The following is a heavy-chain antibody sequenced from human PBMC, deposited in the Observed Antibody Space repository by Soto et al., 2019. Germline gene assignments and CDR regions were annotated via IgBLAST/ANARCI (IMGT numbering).Heavy chain of an antibody. CDR3: ARIAATGRGWDV. Sequence: EVQLVESGGGSVQPGGSLRLSCVDSGFTFSSYWMSWVRQAPVKGLEWVGNIKQDGSEENYVDSLKGRFTISRDNAKNSMYLQMNCLRAEDTAVYYCARIAATGRGWDVWGQGTTVVVSS. J-gene: IGHJ6*02. D-gene: IGHD6-13*01. V-gene: IGHV3-7*01. CDR2: IKQDGSEE. CDR1: GFTFSSYW.